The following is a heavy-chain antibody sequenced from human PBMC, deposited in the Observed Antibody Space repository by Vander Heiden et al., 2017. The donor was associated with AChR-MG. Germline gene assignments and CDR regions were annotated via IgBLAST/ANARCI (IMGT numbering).Heavy chain of an antibody. D-gene: IGHD1-26*01. CDR2: ISYDGSKK. CDR3: AKAVGATQRGYFDY. V-gene: IGHV3-30*18. Sequence: QVQLVESGGGVVQPGRSLRLSCAASGFTFTNYGLHWGRQDPGKGLEWVAVISYDGSKKYYADSVKGRFTISRDNSKNTLYLQMNSLRAEDTAVYYCAKAVGATQRGYFDYWGQATLVTVSS. J-gene: IGHJ4*02. CDR1: GFTFTNYG.